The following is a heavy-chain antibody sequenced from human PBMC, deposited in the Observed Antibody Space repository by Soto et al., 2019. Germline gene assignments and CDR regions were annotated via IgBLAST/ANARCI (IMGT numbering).Heavy chain of an antibody. Sequence: SLKISCKGSGYSFTSYWIAWVRQMPGKGLEWMGSIYPGDSDTRYSPSFQGQVTVSADKSINTVYLQWSSLKASDTAMYYCASKISWFHYWGQGTLVTVSS. CDR2: IYPGDSDT. J-gene: IGHJ1*01. CDR1: GYSFTSYW. D-gene: IGHD6-6*01. V-gene: IGHV5-51*01. CDR3: ASKISWFHY.